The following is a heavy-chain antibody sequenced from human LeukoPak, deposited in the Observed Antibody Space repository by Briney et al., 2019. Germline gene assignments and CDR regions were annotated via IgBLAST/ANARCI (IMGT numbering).Heavy chain of an antibody. Sequence: KTSETLSLTCTVSGDSIRSGGFYWGWIRQPPGKALEWIGYIYHSGTTYYNPSLKSQVAMSVDTSKNQFSLNLTSVTAADTAVYYCAGGDGYRYDYWGQGTLVAVSS. CDR2: IYHSGTT. D-gene: IGHD5-24*01. CDR1: GDSIRSGGFY. V-gene: IGHV4-30-2*01. CDR3: AGGDGYRYDY. J-gene: IGHJ4*02.